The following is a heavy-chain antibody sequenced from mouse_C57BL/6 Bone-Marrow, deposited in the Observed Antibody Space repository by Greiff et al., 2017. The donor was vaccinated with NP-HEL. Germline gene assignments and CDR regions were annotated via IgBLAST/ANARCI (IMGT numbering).Heavy chain of an antibody. D-gene: IGHD1-1*01. V-gene: IGHV14-4*01. J-gene: IGHJ4*01. Sequence: EVQLQQSGAELVRPGASVKLSCTVSGFNIKDDYMHWVKQRPEQGLEWIGWIDPENGDTEYASKFQGKATITADTSSNTAYLQLSSLTSEVTAVYYCTTGGSSPYAMDYRGQGTSVTVSS. CDR1: GFNIKDDY. CDR2: IDPENGDT. CDR3: TTGGSSPYAMDY.